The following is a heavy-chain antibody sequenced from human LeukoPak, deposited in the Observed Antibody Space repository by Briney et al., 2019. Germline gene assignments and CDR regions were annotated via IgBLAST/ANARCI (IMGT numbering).Heavy chain of an antibody. CDR3: ARGIDSPYCTSTSCPEGIDL. D-gene: IGHD2-2*01. CDR1: GFTFRSHP. V-gene: IGHV3-64*02. J-gene: IGHJ4*02. CDR2: IDTVGGIT. Sequence: PGGSLRLSCAASGFTFRSHPMLWVRQAPGKGLEYISAIDTVGGITHYADSVKGRSTTSRDNSKNTLSLQVGSLRPDDMAVYYCARGIDSPYCTSTSCPEGIDLWGQGTLVTVSS.